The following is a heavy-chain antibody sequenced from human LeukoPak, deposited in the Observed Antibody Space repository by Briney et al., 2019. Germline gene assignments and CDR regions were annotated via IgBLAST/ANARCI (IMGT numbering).Heavy chain of an antibody. D-gene: IGHD1-26*01. CDR3: ARDRIQWELGDYFDY. Sequence: PGGSLRLSCAASGFTFSSYDMHWVRHATGKGLEWVSAIGTAGDTYYPGSVKGRFTISRENAKNSLYLQMNSLRAGDTAVYYCARDRIQWELGDYFDYWGQGTLVTVSS. V-gene: IGHV3-13*01. CDR1: GFTFSSYD. J-gene: IGHJ4*02. CDR2: IGTAGDT.